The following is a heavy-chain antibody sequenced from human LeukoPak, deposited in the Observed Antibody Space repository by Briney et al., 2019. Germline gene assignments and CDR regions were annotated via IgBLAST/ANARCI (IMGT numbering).Heavy chain of an antibody. D-gene: IGHD2-15*01. Sequence: GESLKISCKGSGYSINNYWIGWVRQMPGKGLEWMGIIYPADSDIRYSPSFQGQVTISADKSISTAYLQWSSLKASDTAIYYCARQEYCSGGSCYPWSYWGQGTLVTVSS. CDR3: ARQEYCSGGSCYPWSY. CDR2: IYPADSDI. CDR1: GYSINNYW. J-gene: IGHJ4*02. V-gene: IGHV5-51*01.